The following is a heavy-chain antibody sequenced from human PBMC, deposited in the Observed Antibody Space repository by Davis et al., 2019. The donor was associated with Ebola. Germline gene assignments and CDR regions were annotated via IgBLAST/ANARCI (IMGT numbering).Heavy chain of an antibody. J-gene: IGHJ4*02. D-gene: IGHD4-11*01. CDR1: GGSISSYY. CDR2: IYYSGST. V-gene: IGHV4-59*04. CDR3: ARHEGVQYLYFDY. Sequence: SETLSLTCTVSGGSISSYYWSWIRQPPGKGLEWIGYIYYSGSTYYNPSLKSRVTISVDTSKNQFSLKLSSVTAADTAVYYCARHEGVQYLYFDYWGQGTLVTVSS.